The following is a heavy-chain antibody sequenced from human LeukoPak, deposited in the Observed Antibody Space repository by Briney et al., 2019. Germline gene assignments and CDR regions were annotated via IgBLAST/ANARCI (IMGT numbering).Heavy chain of an antibody. CDR3: TTVEIVLMGHSSMDV. J-gene: IGHJ6*02. V-gene: IGHV3-15*01. Sequence: GGSLRLSCAASGFTFRSYWMRWVRQAPGKGLEWVGRIKSKTDGGTTDYAAPVKGRFTISRDDSKNTLYLQMNSLKTEDTAVYYCTTVEIVLMGHSSMDVWGQGTTVTVSS. CDR2: IKSKTDGGTT. D-gene: IGHD2-8*01. CDR1: GFTFRSYW.